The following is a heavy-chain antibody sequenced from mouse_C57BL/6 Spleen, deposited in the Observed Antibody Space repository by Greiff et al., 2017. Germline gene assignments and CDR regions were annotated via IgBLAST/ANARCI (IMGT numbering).Heavy chain of an antibody. CDR1: GYTFTSYW. CDR3: ARLGGDGYYVEAY. CDR2: IYPSDSET. J-gene: IGHJ3*01. Sequence: QVQLQQPGAELVRPGSSVKLSCKASGYTFTSYWMDWVKQRPGQGLECIGNIYPSDSETHYNQKFKDKATLTVDKSSSTAYMQLSSLTSEDSAVYYCARLGGDGYYVEAYWGQGTLVTVSA. V-gene: IGHV1-61*01. D-gene: IGHD2-3*01.